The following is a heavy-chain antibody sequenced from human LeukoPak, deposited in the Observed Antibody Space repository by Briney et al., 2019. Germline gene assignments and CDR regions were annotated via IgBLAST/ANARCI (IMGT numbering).Heavy chain of an antibody. CDR3: ARVPKITMIVVGYFDY. D-gene: IGHD3-22*01. CDR1: GFTFSSYS. Sequence: GGSLRLSCAASGFTFSSYSMNWVRQAPGKGLEWVSSISSSSSYIYYADSVKSRFTISRDNAKNSLYLQMNSLRAEDTAVYYCARVPKITMIVVGYFDYWGQGTLVTVSS. V-gene: IGHV3-21*01. CDR2: ISSSSSYI. J-gene: IGHJ4*02.